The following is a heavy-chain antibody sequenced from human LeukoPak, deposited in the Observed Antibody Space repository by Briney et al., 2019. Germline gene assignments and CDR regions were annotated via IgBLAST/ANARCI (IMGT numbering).Heavy chain of an antibody. Sequence: PGRSLRLSCAASGFTFDDYAMHWVRQAPGKGLEWVSGISWNSGSIGYADSVKGRFTISRDNAKNSLYLQMNSLRAEDTAVYYCARDTGSGSYYKNAYDYWGQGTLVTVSS. CDR1: GFTFDDYA. J-gene: IGHJ4*02. V-gene: IGHV3-9*01. CDR2: ISWNSGSI. D-gene: IGHD3-10*01. CDR3: ARDTGSGSYYKNAYDY.